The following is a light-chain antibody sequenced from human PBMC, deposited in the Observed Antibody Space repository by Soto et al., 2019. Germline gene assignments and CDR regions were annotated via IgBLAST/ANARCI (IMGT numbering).Light chain of an antibody. Sequence: ELVLTQSPGTLSLSPGARATLSCRASQSVSSIYFAWYQQKRGQAHRLLIYGVSSRATGIPDRFSVILSETAGTITISSLQSEDGAVYDGQPYNNWPLTFGGGTKVDIK. CDR2: GVS. V-gene: IGKV3-20*01. CDR3: QPYNNWPLT. CDR1: QSVSSIY. J-gene: IGKJ4*01.